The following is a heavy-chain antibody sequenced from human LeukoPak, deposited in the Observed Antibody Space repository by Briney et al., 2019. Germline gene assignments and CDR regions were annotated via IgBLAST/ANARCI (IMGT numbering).Heavy chain of an antibody. D-gene: IGHD4-17*01. V-gene: IGHV4-34*01. CDR3: ARGPHGDSYTYYSMDV. Sequence: SETLSLTCVVYGGSFSDHHWSWVRQTPGKGLEWIGEINHSGSTKYNPSLKSRVTISVDTSKNQFSLKLSSVTAADTAVYYCARGPHGDSYTYYSMDVWGKGTTVTVSS. CDR1: GGSFSDHH. CDR2: INHSGST. J-gene: IGHJ6*03.